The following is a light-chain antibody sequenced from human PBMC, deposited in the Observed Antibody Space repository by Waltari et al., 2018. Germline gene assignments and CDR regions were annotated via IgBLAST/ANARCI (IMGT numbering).Light chain of an antibody. CDR3: SSSTSSTTRV. Sequence: QSALTQPASVSASPGQSTPISCTGTRSDVGAYNYVPWHQQHPGKTPKLIIYDVRIRPSGVSNRFSGSKSGNTASLTISGLQADDEADYYCSSSTSSTTRVFGGGTRLTVL. J-gene: IGLJ3*02. CDR1: RSDVGAYNY. V-gene: IGLV2-14*03. CDR2: DVR.